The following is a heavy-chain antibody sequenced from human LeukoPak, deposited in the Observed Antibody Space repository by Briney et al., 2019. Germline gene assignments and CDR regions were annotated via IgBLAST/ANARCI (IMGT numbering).Heavy chain of an antibody. J-gene: IGHJ4*02. CDR1: GFTFSSYA. CDR3: AKDPPIYSSGWDYFDY. D-gene: IGHD6-19*01. Sequence: GGSLRLSCVASGFTFSSYAMHWVRQAPGKGLEWVSAISGSGGSTYYADSVKGRFTISRDNSKNTLYLQMNSLRAEDTAVYYCAKDPPIYSSGWDYFDYWGQGTLVTVSS. CDR2: ISGSGGST. V-gene: IGHV3-23*01.